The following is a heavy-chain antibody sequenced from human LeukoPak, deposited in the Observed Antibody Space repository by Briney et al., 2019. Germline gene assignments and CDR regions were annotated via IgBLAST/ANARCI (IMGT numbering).Heavy chain of an antibody. V-gene: IGHV3-74*01. J-gene: IGHJ3*02. CDR1: GFTFSSYW. D-gene: IGHD3-22*01. CDR2: INSDGSST. Sequence: GGSLRLSCAASGFTFSSYWMLWVRQAPGKGLVWVSRINSDGSSTSYADSVKGRFTISRDNAKNTLYLQMNSLRAEDTAVCYCARDRGEDYYDSSGLDAFDIWGQGTMVTVSS. CDR3: ARDRGEDYYDSSGLDAFDI.